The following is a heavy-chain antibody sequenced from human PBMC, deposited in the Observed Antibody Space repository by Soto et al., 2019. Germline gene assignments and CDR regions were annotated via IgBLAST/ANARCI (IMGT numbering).Heavy chain of an antibody. CDR1: GFTFSSDS. CDR2: ITASRGAT. CDR3: AKGIQLNWNYDAFPI. Sequence: EVKLLESGGGLVQPGGSLRLSCAASGFTFSSDSMSWVRQAPGKGLEWVSHITASRGATYYADSVKGRFTISRDSSRNTLYLPMTSLRVEDTALYYCAKGIQLNWNYDAFPIWGQGTMVTVAS. J-gene: IGHJ3*02. D-gene: IGHD1-7*01. V-gene: IGHV3-23*01.